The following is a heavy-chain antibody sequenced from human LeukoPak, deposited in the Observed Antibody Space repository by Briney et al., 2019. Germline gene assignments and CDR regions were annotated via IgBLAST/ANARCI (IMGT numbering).Heavy chain of an antibody. CDR2: IYTGGST. CDR3: GRARDSDYVIDS. J-gene: IGHJ4*02. V-gene: IGHV4-61*09. D-gene: IGHD4-17*01. Sequence: SETLSLTCTVSGGSISSDSYYWNFIRQPAGKGLQWIGHIYTGGSTTYNPSLKSRVTISLDTSKNQFSLKLSSVTAADTAVYYCGRARDSDYVIDSWGQGTLVTVSS. CDR1: GGSISSDSYY.